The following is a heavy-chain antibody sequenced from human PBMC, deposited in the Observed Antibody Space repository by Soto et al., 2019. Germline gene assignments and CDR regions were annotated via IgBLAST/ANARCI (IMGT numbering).Heavy chain of an antibody. J-gene: IGHJ4*02. V-gene: IGHV3-21*01. D-gene: IGHD3-22*01. CDR2: ISSSSSYI. CDR3: ATSKALPREVHYYDSSGYYYPFDY. CDR1: GFTFSSYS. Sequence: PGGSLRLSCAASGFTFSSYSMNWVRQAPGKGLEWVSSISSSSSYIYYADSVKGRFTISRDNAKNSLYLQMNSLRAEDTAVYYCATSKALPREVHYYDSSGYYYPFDYWGQGTLVTVSS.